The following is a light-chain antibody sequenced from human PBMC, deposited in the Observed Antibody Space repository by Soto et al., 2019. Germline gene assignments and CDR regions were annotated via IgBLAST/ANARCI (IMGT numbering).Light chain of an antibody. CDR1: QSILHSNRTNY. CDR2: VGS. J-gene: IGKJ1*01. Sequence: DIVMTQSPLSLPVTPGEPASISCRSSQSILHSNRTNYVDWYRQKPGQSPQLLIYVGSSLASGVPDRFSGSGSDTDFTLKISRVEPEDVGVYYCIQALRAPHTFGQGTKVDIK. V-gene: IGKV2-28*01. CDR3: IQALRAPHT.